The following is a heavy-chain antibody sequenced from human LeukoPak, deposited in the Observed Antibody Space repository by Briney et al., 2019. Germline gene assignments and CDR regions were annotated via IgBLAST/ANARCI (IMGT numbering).Heavy chain of an antibody. CDR1: GFTFSSYA. V-gene: IGHV3-23*01. CDR2: ISGSGGST. D-gene: IGHD6-19*01. Sequence: GGSLRLSCAASGFTFSSYAMSWVRQAPGKGLEWVSAISGSGGSTYYANSVKGRFTISRDNSKNTLYLQMNSLRAEDTAVYYCAKPYSSGWYSDFDYWGQGTLVTVSS. CDR3: AKPYSSGWYSDFDY. J-gene: IGHJ4*02.